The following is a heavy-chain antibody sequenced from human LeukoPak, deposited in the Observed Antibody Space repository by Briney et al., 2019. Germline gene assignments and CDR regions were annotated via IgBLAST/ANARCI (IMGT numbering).Heavy chain of an antibody. D-gene: IGHD6-19*01. CDR2: ISSSGSTI. J-gene: IGHJ4*02. CDR3: ARDEGQWLVPDY. Sequence: PGGSLRLSCAASGFTFSSYEMNWVRQAPGKGLEWVSYISSSGSTIYYADSVKGRFTISRDNAKNSLYLQMNSLRAEDTAVYYCARDEGQWLVPDYWDQGTLVTVSS. V-gene: IGHV3-48*03. CDR1: GFTFSSYE.